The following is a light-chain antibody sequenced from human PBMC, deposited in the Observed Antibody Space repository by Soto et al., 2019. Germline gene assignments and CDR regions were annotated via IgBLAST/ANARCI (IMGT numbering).Light chain of an antibody. V-gene: IGLV2-14*03. CDR2: DVS. CDR1: SSDVGGYNF. CDR3: SSYTGSTTLVL. Sequence: QSALTQPASVSGSPGQSITISCTGTSSDVGGYNFVSWYQQHPGKAPKLMIYDVSNRPSGVSNRFSGARSGNTASLTISGRQAEDEAHYYCSSYTGSTTLVLFGGGTKLTVL. J-gene: IGLJ2*01.